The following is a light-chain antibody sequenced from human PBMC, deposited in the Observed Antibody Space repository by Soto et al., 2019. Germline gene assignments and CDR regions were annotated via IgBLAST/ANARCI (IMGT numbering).Light chain of an antibody. CDR1: QSVSRR. Sequence: DIQMTQSPSTLSASXGDRITITCRASQSVSRRLAWYQQKPGKAPKLLIYDASSLDSGVPSRFSGRGSGTEFTLTISSLQPDDCATYYCHTYNTYSLHTFGQGTKVDIK. V-gene: IGKV1-5*01. CDR2: DAS. CDR3: HTYNTYSLHT. J-gene: IGKJ2*01.